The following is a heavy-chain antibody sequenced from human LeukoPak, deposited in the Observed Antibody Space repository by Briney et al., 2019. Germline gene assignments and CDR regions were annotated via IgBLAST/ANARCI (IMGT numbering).Heavy chain of an antibody. J-gene: IGHJ5*02. CDR1: GGSIRSYY. V-gene: IGHV4-59*01. CDR3: ASASPYDNWSGYWFDP. D-gene: IGHD3-3*01. CDR2: INYSGSS. Sequence: SETLCLTCTVSGGSIRSYYWRWIRQPPGKGLEWIGDINYSGSSKYNPSLKSRGTISVDTCKNQLSLKVHSVTAADTAVYYCASASPYDNWSGYWFDPWGQGTLVTVSS.